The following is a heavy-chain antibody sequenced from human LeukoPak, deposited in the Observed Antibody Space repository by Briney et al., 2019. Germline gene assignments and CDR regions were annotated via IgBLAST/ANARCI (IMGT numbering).Heavy chain of an antibody. J-gene: IGHJ3*02. CDR1: GFPFSSYS. Sequence: GSLRLSCAASGFPFSSYSMNWVRQAPGKGLEWVSSISSSSSYIYYADSVKGRFTISRDNAKNSLYLQMNSLRAEDTAVYYCARASSGWYEAFDIWGQGTMVTVSS. D-gene: IGHD6-19*01. CDR2: ISSSSSYI. V-gene: IGHV3-21*01. CDR3: ARASSGWYEAFDI.